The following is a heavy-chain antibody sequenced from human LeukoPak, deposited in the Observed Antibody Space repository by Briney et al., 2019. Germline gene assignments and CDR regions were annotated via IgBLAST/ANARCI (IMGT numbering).Heavy chain of an antibody. D-gene: IGHD3-22*01. CDR2: INPNRGGT. CDR1: GYTFTVYY. V-gene: IGHV1-2*02. J-gene: IGHJ3*02. Sequence: ASVKVSFKASGYTFTVYYMHWVRQAPGQGLEWMGWINPNRGGTNYAQKFQGRGTITRDTSISTAYMELSRLTSDDTAVYYCATGPFTTVIVVDRTTVFDSGGQGTIATVSS. CDR3: ATGPFTTVIVVDRTTVFDS.